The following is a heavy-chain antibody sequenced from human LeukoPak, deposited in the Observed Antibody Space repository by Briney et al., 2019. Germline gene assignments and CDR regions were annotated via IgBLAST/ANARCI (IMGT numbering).Heavy chain of an antibody. CDR2: IYYSGST. CDR1: GGSISGYY. J-gene: IGHJ6*04. Sequence: PSETLSLTCSVSGGSISGYYWSWIRQPPGKGPEWIGYIYYSGSTNYNPSLKSRVTISVDTSKNQFSLKLTSLTAAGTPVYYCARAAAAGPHYYYGMDVWGKGTTVTVSS. D-gene: IGHD6-13*01. V-gene: IGHV4-59*01. CDR3: ARAAAAGPHYYYGMDV.